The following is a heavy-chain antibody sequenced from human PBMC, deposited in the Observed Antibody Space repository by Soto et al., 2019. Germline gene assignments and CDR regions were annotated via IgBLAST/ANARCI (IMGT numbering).Heavy chain of an antibody. J-gene: IGHJ4*02. CDR1: GFTFSSYA. V-gene: IGHV3-23*01. CDR3: AKDKYYDFWSGYFDY. Sequence: GVSLRLSCAASGFTFSSYAMSWVRQAPGKGLEWVSAISGSGGSTYYADSVKGRFTISRDNSKNTLYMQMNSLRDEDTAVYYCAKDKYYDFWSGYFDYWGQGTLVTVSS. CDR2: ISGSGGST. D-gene: IGHD3-3*01.